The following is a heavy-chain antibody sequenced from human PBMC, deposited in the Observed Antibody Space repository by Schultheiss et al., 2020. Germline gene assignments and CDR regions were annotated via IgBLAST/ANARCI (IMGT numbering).Heavy chain of an antibody. CDR3: ARIVRNYGGNLGAFDI. D-gene: IGHD4-23*01. CDR2: IDWDDDK. J-gene: IGHJ3*02. Sequence: SGPTLVKPTQTLTLTCTFSGFSLSTSGVGVGWIRQPPGKALEWLALIDWDDDKYYSTSLKTRLTISKDTSKNQVVLTMTNMDPVDTATYYCARIVRNYGGNLGAFDIWGQGTMVTVSS. V-gene: IGHV2-70*01. CDR1: GFSLSTSGVG.